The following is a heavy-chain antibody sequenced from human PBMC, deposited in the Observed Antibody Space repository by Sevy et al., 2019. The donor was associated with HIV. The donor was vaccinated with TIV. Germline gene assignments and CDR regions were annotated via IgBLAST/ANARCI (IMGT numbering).Heavy chain of an antibody. Sequence: GGSLRLSCAASGFTFSSYAMHWVRQAPGKRLEWVAVISYDGSNKYYADSVKGRFTISRDNSKNTLYLQMNSLRAEDTAVYYCARDQGYYDSSCYDAFDIWGQGTMVTVSS. J-gene: IGHJ3*02. CDR3: ARDQGYYDSSCYDAFDI. CDR1: GFTFSSYA. V-gene: IGHV3-30-3*01. D-gene: IGHD3-22*01. CDR2: ISYDGSNK.